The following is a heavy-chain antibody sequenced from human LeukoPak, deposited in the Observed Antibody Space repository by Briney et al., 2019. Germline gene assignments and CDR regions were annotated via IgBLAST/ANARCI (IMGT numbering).Heavy chain of an antibody. Sequence: GGSLRLSCAAPGFTFSSYSMNWVRQAPGKGLEWVSSISSSSSYIYYADSVKGRFTISRDNAKNSLYLQMNSLRAEDTAVYYCARGGPHDPHDYWGQGTLVTVSS. V-gene: IGHV3-21*01. CDR3: ARGGPHDPHDY. J-gene: IGHJ4*02. CDR2: ISSSSSYI. CDR1: GFTFSSYS. D-gene: IGHD3-16*01.